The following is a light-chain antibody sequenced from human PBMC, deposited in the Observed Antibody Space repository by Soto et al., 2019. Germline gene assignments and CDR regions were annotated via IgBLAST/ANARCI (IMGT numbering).Light chain of an antibody. CDR2: DAS. V-gene: IGKV3-11*01. J-gene: IGKJ1*01. Sequence: EVVLTQSPGTLSLPPGERTTLSCRASQSISSYLAWYQQKPGPAPRLLIYDASSRATGIPARFSGSGSGTNFTLTISSLEPEDFAVYYCQQLTDWPPQWTFGQGTKVDI. CDR3: QQLTDWPPQWT. CDR1: QSISSY.